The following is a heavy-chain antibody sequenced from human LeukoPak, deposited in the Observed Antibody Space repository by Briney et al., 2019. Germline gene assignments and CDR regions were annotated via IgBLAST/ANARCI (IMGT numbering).Heavy chain of an antibody. CDR2: IIPIFGTA. Sequence: ASVKVSCKAPGGTFSSYAISWVRQAPGQGLEWMGGIIPIFGTANYAQKFQGRVTITTDESTSTAYMELSSLRSEDTAVYYCAREQSGSGSYFIHYFDYWGQGTLVTVSS. CDR3: AREQSGSGSYFIHYFDY. V-gene: IGHV1-69*05. J-gene: IGHJ4*02. CDR1: GGTFSSYA. D-gene: IGHD3-10*01.